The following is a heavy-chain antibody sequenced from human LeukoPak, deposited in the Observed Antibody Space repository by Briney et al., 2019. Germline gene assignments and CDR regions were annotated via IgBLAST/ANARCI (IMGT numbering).Heavy chain of an antibody. D-gene: IGHD3-9*01. Sequence: ASVKVSCKASGGTFSSYAISWVRQAPGQGPEWMGGIIPLFRTANYAQKFQGRVTITADKSKNTAFMELSSLRSEDTAMYYCATNYEILSGYPKNYYFHIWGEGTMVTVSS. V-gene: IGHV1-69*06. CDR1: GGTFSSYA. CDR3: ATNYEILSGYPKNYYFHI. CDR2: IIPLFRTA. J-gene: IGHJ3*02.